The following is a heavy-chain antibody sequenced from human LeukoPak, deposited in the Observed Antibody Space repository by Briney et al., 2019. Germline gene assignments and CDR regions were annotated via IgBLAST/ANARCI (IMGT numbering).Heavy chain of an antibody. CDR3: ARRSRNSWNWFDP. D-gene: IGHD6-13*01. CDR2: IYPGDSDT. J-gene: IGHJ5*02. V-gene: IGHV5-51*01. CDR1: GYSFTSYW. Sequence: GESLKISCKGSGYSFTSYWIGWVRQMPGKGLEWMGIIYPGDSDTRYSLSFQGQVTISADKSISTAYLQWSSLKASDTAMYYCARRSRNSWNWFDPWGQGTLVTVSS.